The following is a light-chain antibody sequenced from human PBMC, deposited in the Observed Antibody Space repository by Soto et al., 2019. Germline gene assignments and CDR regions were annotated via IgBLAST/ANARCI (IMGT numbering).Light chain of an antibody. CDR3: QQTYNTPWT. V-gene: IGKV3-15*01. CDR2: GAS. J-gene: IGKJ1*01. CDR1: QSVSNN. Sequence: EIAMTQSPGTLSLSPGETATLSCRASQSVSNNVAWYQQKPGQAPRLLILGASTRATGIPARFSGSGSGTDFTLTIISLQPEDFATYYCQQTYNTPWTFGLGTKVDIK.